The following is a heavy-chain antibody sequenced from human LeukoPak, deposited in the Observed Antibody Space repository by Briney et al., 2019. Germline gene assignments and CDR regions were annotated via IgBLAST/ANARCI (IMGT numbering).Heavy chain of an antibody. CDR3: ARLTAYDSSGYYHGDY. CDR1: GFTFSSYS. V-gene: IGHV3-21*01. J-gene: IGHJ4*02. Sequence: GGSLRLSCAASGFTFSSYSMNWVRQAPGKGLEWVSSISSSSSYIYYADSVKGRFTISRDNAKNSLYLQMNSLRAEDTAVYYCARLTAYDSSGYYHGDYWGQGTLVTVSS. CDR2: ISSSSSYI. D-gene: IGHD3-22*01.